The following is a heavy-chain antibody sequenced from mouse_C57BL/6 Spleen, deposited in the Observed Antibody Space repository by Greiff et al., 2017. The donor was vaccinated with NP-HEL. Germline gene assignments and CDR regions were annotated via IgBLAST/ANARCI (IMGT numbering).Heavy chain of an antibody. CDR3: AREDYYGIIWFAY. J-gene: IGHJ3*01. CDR2: ISSGSSTI. CDR1: GFTFSDYG. Sequence: EVHLVESGGGLVKPGGSLKLSCAASGFTFSDYGMHWVRQAPEKGLEWVAYISSGSSTIYYADTVKGRFTISRDNAKNTLFLQMTSLRSEDTAMYYFAREDYYGIIWFAYWGQGTLVTVSA. D-gene: IGHD1-1*01. V-gene: IGHV5-17*01.